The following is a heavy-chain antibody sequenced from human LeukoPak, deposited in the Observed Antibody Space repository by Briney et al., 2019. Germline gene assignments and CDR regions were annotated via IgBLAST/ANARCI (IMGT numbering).Heavy chain of an antibody. CDR1: GFTFSSYW. CDR2: INSDGSTT. D-gene: IGHD5-18*01. CDR3: ARDRGYIYGYAFDY. J-gene: IGHJ4*02. Sequence: GGSLRLSCAASGFTFSSYWMHWVRQDPGKGLVWVSRINSDGSTTTYADSVKGRSTISRDNAKNTLYLQMNSLRAEDTAVYYCARDRGYIYGYAFDYWGQGTLVTVSS. V-gene: IGHV3-74*01.